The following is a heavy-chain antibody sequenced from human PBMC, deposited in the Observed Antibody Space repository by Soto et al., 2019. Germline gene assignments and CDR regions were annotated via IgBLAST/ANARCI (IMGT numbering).Heavy chain of an antibody. V-gene: IGHV1-69*13. CDR1: GGTFSSYA. J-gene: IGHJ6*02. Sequence: SVKVSCKASGGTFSSYAISWVRQAPGQGLEWMGGIIPIFGTANYAQKFQGRVTITADESTSTAYMELSSLRSEDTAVYYCARATYSNHPIYYYYGMDVWGQGTTVTVSS. CDR3: ARATYSNHPIYYYYGMDV. D-gene: IGHD4-4*01. CDR2: IIPIFGTA.